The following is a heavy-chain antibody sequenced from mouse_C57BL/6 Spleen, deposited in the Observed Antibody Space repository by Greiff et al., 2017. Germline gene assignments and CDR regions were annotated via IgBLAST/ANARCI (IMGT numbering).Heavy chain of an antibody. V-gene: IGHV1-64*01. CDR2: IHPNSGST. CDR1: GYTFTSYW. D-gene: IGHD1-1*01. CDR3: ATLYCYGEDWYFDD. Sequence: QVQLQQPGAELVKPGASVKLSCKASGYTFTSYWMHWVKQRPGQGLEWIGMIHPNSGSTNYNEKFKSKATLTVDKSSSTAYLQLSSLTSEDSAVYYCATLYCYGEDWYFDDWGKGTTLTVSS. J-gene: IGHJ1*03.